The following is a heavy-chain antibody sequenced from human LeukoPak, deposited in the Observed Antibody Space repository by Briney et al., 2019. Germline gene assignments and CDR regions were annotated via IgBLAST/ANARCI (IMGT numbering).Heavy chain of an antibody. J-gene: IGHJ6*04. CDR1: GFTFSSYS. V-gene: IGHV3-21*01. D-gene: IGHD4-17*01. CDR2: ISSSSSYI. CDR3: ARTTYGDYVVWFDP. Sequence: GGSLRLSCAASGFTFSSYSMNWVRQAPGKRLEWVSSISSSSSYIYYADSVKGRFTISRDNAKNSLYLQMNSLRAEDTAVYYCARTTYGDYVVWFDPWGKGTTVTVSS.